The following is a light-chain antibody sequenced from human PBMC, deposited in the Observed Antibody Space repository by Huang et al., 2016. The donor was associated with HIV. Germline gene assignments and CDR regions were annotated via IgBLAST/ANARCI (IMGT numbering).Light chain of an antibody. J-gene: IGKJ3*01. Sequence: EIVLTQSPATLALSPGERATLSCRPSQSVGSVLAWYQQKPGRPPRLLLYAAYYRATGIPARFSGRGPGTDFTLTSSSLEPEDFAVYYCQQRTYSFTFGPGTKVD. CDR1: QSVGSV. V-gene: IGKV3D-11*02. CDR2: AAY. CDR3: QQRTYSFT.